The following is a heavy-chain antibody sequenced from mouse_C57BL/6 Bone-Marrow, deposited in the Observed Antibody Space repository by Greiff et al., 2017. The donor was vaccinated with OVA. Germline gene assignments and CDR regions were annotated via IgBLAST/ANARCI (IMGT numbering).Heavy chain of an antibody. CDR3: TTDYSRSYYAMDY. CDR2: IDPEDGDT. CDR1: GFNIKDHN. Sequence: EVKLVESGAELVRPGASVKLSCTASGFNIKDHNMHWVKQRPEQGLEWIGRIDPEDGDTEYAPKFQGKATMTADTSSNTAYLQLSSLTAEATAVYDCTTDYSRSYYAMDYWGQGTSVTVSS. V-gene: IGHV14-1*01. J-gene: IGHJ4*01. D-gene: IGHD1-1*01.